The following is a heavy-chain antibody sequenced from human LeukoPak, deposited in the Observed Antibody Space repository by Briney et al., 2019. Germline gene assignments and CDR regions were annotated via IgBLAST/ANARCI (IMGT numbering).Heavy chain of an antibody. J-gene: IGHJ5*02. CDR1: GGSINSYY. CDR3: ARARDGHINNWFDP. V-gene: IGHV4-59*01. D-gene: IGHD5-24*01. Sequence: SETLSLTCTVSGGSINSYYWSWIRQPPGKGLEWIGYIYYSGSTEYNPSLKSRVTIPVDTSKNQFSLKMSSVTAADTAVYYCARARDGHINNWFDPGGQGTLVTVSS. CDR2: IYYSGST.